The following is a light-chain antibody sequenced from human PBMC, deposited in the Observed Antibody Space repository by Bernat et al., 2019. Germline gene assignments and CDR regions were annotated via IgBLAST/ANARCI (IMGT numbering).Light chain of an antibody. J-gene: IGLJ1*01. V-gene: IGLV3-21*04. Sequence: SYVLTQPPSVSVAPGKTARITCGGNKMGGKSVHWYQKKPGQAPVLGIYYDSDRPSGIPERFSGSNPGNTATLTISRVEAGDEADYYCQVWDSSSDHLYVFGTGTKVTVL. CDR2: YDS. CDR1: KMGGKS. CDR3: QVWDSSSDHLYV.